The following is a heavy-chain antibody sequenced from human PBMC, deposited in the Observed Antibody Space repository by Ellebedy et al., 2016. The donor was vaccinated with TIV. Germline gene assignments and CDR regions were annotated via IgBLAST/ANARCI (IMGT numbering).Heavy chain of an antibody. V-gene: IGHV3-7*03. CDR1: GFTCSSYW. Sequence: GESLKISCAASGFTCSSYWMGWVRQAPGNGLEWVANIQQDGSEKNYVDSVKGRFTISRDNAKTSLYLQMNSLRAEETAVYYCASWFGGGNYWGQGTLVTVSS. J-gene: IGHJ4*02. CDR2: IQQDGSEK. CDR3: ASWFGGGNY. D-gene: IGHD3-10*01.